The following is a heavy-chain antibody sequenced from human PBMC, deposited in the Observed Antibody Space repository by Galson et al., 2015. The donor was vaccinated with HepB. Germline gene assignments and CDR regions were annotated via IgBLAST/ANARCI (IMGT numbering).Heavy chain of an antibody. Sequence: SLRLSCAASGFTVSTNYMSWVRQAPGKGLEWISVIYSGENTYYADFVKGRFTISRDNSKNTLYLQMNSLRAEDTAVYYCARQPWDLLAGGTGNWGQGTLVTVSS. CDR3: ARQPWDLLAGGTGN. V-gene: IGHV3-66*04. J-gene: IGHJ4*02. CDR2: IYSGENT. D-gene: IGHD6-13*01. CDR1: GFTVSTNY.